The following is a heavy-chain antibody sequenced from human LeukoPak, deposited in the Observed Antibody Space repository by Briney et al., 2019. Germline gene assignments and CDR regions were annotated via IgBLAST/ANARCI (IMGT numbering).Heavy chain of an antibody. J-gene: IGHJ6*03. CDR1: GFTFSSYA. CDR2: ISHGGGST. Sequence: PGGSLRLSCAASGFTFSSYAMSWVRQAPGKGLEWVSTISHGGGSTYYADSVKGRFTIARDNSKDTLYLHMNSLRAEDTAVYYCAKDTEQLVSYYYYMDVWGQGTTVTVSS. CDR3: AKDTEQLVSYYYYMDV. V-gene: IGHV3-23*01. D-gene: IGHD6-6*01.